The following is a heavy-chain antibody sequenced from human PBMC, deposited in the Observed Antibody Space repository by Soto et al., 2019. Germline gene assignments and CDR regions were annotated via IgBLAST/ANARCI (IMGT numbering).Heavy chain of an antibody. CDR1: GGSIGGYY. V-gene: IGHV4-59*01. D-gene: IGHD3-9*01. CDR3: ATVRDRWKYIDCFYHFDH. Sequence: PSETLSLTCTVSGGSIGGYYGGWIRQPPGKGLEWVGYIYYSGSSKYNPSLKSSVAMYTATTKNQLSLKLMSVTAADTAIYYCATVRDRWKYIDCFYHFDHWGQGTLVTVSS. J-gene: IGHJ4*02. CDR2: IYYSGSS.